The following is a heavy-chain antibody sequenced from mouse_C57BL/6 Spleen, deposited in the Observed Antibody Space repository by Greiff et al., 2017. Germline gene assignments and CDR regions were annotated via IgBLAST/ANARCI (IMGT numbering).Heavy chain of an antibody. CDR2: IDPNSGGT. CDR1: GYTFTSYW. D-gene: IGHD1-1*01. Sequence: QVQLQQSGAELVKPGASVKLSCKASGYTFTSYWMHWVKQRPGRGLEWIGRIDPNSGGTKYNEKFKSKATLTVDKPSSTAYMQLSSLTSEDSAVYYCARDLGYGSPYWYFDVWGTGTTVTVSS. CDR3: ARDLGYGSPYWYFDV. J-gene: IGHJ1*03. V-gene: IGHV1-72*01.